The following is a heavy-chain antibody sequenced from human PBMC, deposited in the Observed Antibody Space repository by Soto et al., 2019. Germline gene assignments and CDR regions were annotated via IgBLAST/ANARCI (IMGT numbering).Heavy chain of an antibody. CDR3: AKVWVESSRWYFPFDY. D-gene: IGHD6-13*01. CDR1: GFTFSSYA. J-gene: IGHJ4*02. Sequence: EVQLLESGGGLVQPGGSLRLSCAASGFTFSSYAMNWVRQAPGKGLEWVSAISGSGGSTYYADSVKGRFTISRDNSKNTLYLRMNSLRAEDTAVYYCAKVWVESSRWYFPFDYWGQGTLVTVSS. V-gene: IGHV3-23*01. CDR2: ISGSGGST.